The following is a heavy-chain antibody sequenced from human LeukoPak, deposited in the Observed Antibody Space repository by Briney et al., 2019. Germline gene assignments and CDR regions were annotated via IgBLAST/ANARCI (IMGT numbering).Heavy chain of an antibody. V-gene: IGHV3-74*01. CDR1: GFTFSRYW. Sequence: GGSLRLSCAASGFTFSRYWMHWVRQPPGMGLVWVSRINTDGTSTRYADSGKGRFTISRDNAKNTLYLQMNSLGAEDTAVYYCATLGSGVTATGTSNKFDPWGRGTLVTVSS. CDR2: INTDGTST. CDR3: ATLGSGVTATGTSNKFDP. J-gene: IGHJ5*02. D-gene: IGHD6-13*01.